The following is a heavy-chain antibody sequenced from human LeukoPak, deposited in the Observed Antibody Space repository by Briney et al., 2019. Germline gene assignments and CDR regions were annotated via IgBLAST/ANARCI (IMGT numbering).Heavy chain of an antibody. J-gene: IGHJ3*02. D-gene: IGHD6-19*01. V-gene: IGHV4-4*07. CDR2: IYTSGST. CDR3: ARDLGRGWYVGDAFDI. CDR1: GGSISSYY. Sequence: SETLSLTCTVSGGSISSYYWSWIRQPAGKGLEWIGCIYTSGSTNYNPSLKSRVTMSVDTSKNQFSLKLSSVTAADTAVYYCARDLGRGWYVGDAFDIWGQGTMVTVST.